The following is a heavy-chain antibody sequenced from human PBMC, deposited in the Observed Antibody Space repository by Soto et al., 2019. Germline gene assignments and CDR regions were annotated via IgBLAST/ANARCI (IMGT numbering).Heavy chain of an antibody. Sequence: QVTLRESGPVLVKPTETLTLTCTVSGFSLNNPRMGVTWIRQPPGKALEWLAHIFSNDEKSYSASLMTRLTISRDTSKSQVALIMTTMDPLDTATYYCALLVTAGISKFFDRWGQGTLVTVSS. CDR3: ALLVTAGISKFFDR. D-gene: IGHD2-21*01. CDR1: GFSLNNPRMG. V-gene: IGHV2-26*01. CDR2: IFSNDEK. J-gene: IGHJ4*02.